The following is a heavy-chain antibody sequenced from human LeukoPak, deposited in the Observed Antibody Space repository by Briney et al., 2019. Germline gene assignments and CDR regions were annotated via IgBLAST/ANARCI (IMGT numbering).Heavy chain of an antibody. Sequence: GGSLRLSCAASGFTFSTYSMSWVRQAAGKGLAWVSSISSSGSHIYYADSVKGRFTISRDNAKNSLFLQMNSLRAEDTAVYYGARGFGEKWVTRGGSDFAWGQGTLVTVSS. J-gene: IGHJ5*02. D-gene: IGHD3-10*01. CDR1: GFTFSTYS. CDR3: ARGFGEKWVTRGGSDFA. CDR2: ISSSGSHI. V-gene: IGHV3-21*01.